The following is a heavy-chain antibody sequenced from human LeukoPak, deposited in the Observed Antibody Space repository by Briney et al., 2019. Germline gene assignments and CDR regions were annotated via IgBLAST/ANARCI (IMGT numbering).Heavy chain of an antibody. CDR3: ASHPYDFWSGFLNWFDP. CDR1: GGSFSGYY. CDR2: INHSGST. Sequence: SETLSLTCAVYGGSFSGYYWSWIRQPPGKGLEWIGEINHSGSTNYNPSLKSRVTISVDTSKNQFSLKLSSVTAADTAVYYCASHPYDFWSGFLNWFDPWGQGTLVTVSS. V-gene: IGHV4-34*01. J-gene: IGHJ5*02. D-gene: IGHD3-3*01.